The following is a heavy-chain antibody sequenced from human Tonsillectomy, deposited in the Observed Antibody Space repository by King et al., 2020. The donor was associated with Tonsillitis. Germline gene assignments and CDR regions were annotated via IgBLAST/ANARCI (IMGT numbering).Heavy chain of an antibody. CDR3: ARVFLTRYYGSGSYLYYYYGMDV. D-gene: IGHD3-10*01. J-gene: IGHJ6*02. V-gene: IGHV1-2*02. CDR1: GYTFTGYY. CDR2: INPNSGGT. Sequence: VQLVQSGAEVKKPGASVKVSCKASGYTFTGYYMHWVRQAPGQGLEWMGWINPNSGGTNYAQKFQGRVTMTRDTSISTAYMELSRLRSDDTAVYYWARVFLTRYYGSGSYLYYYYGMDVWGQGTTVTVSS.